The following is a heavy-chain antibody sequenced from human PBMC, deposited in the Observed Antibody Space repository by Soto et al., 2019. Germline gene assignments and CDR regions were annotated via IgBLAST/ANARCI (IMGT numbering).Heavy chain of an antibody. CDR1: GFTFSSYW. V-gene: IGHV3-7*01. J-gene: IGHJ6*03. CDR3: ARLAHLGSGYYPGGLYYYYYMDV. D-gene: IGHD3-3*01. CDR2: IKQDGSEK. Sequence: GGSLRLSCAASGFTFSSYWMSWVRQAPGKGLEWVANIKQDGSEKYYVDSVKGRFTISRDNAKNSLYLQMNSLRAEDTAVYYCARLAHLGSGYYPGGLYYYYYMDVWGKGTTVTVSS.